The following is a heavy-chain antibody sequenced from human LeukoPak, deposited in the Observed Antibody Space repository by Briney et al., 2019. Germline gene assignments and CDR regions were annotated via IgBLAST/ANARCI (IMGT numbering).Heavy chain of an antibody. Sequence: GGSLRLSCAASGFTFSTYWTHWVRQAPGKGLVWVSRINSDGSTTNYADSVRGRFTMSRNNVKNTLYLLMNSLRAADKAVYCGVWMSPPAGWGQGTLVTVSS. D-gene: IGHD3-3*01. V-gene: IGHV3-74*01. CDR3: VWMSPPAG. CDR1: GFTFSTYW. CDR2: INSDGSTT. J-gene: IGHJ4*02.